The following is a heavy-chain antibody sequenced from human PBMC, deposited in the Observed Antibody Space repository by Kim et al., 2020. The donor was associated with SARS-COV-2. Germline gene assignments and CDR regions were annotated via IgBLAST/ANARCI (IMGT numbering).Heavy chain of an antibody. J-gene: IGHJ4*02. CDR3: ARPGPYGDYYYFDY. V-gene: IGHV1-46*01. D-gene: IGHD4-17*01. Sequence: AHQLQGRVTMTRDTSTSTVYMELSSRRSEDTAVYYCARPGPYGDYYYFDYWGQGTLVTVSS.